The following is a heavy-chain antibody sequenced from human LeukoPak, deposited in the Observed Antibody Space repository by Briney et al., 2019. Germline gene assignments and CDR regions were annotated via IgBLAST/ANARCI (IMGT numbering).Heavy chain of an antibody. CDR3: ARHSVVVVVAATPDNWFDP. CDR2: IIPILGIA. D-gene: IGHD2-15*01. J-gene: IGHJ5*02. CDR1: GVTFSSYA. V-gene: IGHV1-69*04. Sequence: PVKASCKASGVTFSSYAISWVRQAPGQGLEWRGRIIPILGIANYAQKFQGRVTITADKTTSAAYMELSSLRSDDPAVYYCARHSVVVVVAATPDNWFDPWGQGTLVTVSS.